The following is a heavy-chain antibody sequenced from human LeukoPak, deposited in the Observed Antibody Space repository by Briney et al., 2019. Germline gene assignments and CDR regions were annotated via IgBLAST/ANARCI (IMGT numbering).Heavy chain of an antibody. CDR1: GFTVSSNY. CDR2: IYSGGST. CDR3: AKDYSKTSYYGSGTYYRPNWFDP. J-gene: IGHJ5*02. D-gene: IGHD3-10*01. V-gene: IGHV3-53*05. Sequence: GGSLRLSCAASGFTVSSNYMSWVRQAPGKGLEWVSVIYSGGSTYYADSVKGRFTISRDNSKNTLYLQMNSLRVEDTAVYYCAKDYSKTSYYGSGTYYRPNWFDPWGQGTLVTVSS.